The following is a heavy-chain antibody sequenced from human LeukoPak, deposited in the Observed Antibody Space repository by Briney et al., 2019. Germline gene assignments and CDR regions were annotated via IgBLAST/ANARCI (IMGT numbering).Heavy chain of an antibody. V-gene: IGHV3-11*01. CDR2: ISSSGSTI. CDR3: ARVYGAPKWSWFDP. J-gene: IGHJ5*02. D-gene: IGHD2/OR15-2a*01. Sequence: GGSLRLSCAASGFTFSDYYMSWIRQAPGKGLEWVSYISSSGSTIYYADSVKGRFTISRDNAKNSLYLQMNSLRAEDTAVYYCARVYGAPKWSWFDPWGQGTLVTVSS. CDR1: GFTFSDYY.